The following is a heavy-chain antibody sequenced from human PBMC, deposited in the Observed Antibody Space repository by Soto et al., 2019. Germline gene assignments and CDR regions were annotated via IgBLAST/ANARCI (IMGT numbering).Heavy chain of an antibody. V-gene: IGHV3-15*01. CDR2: IKSKTDGGTT. CDR3: TTDLRYNWNLGRAGGDYYYYYYMDV. D-gene: IGHD1-7*01. CDR1: GFTFSNAW. J-gene: IGHJ6*03. Sequence: GGSLRLSCAASGFTFSNAWMSWVRQAPGKGLEWVGRIKSKTDGGTTDYAAPVKGRFTISRDDSKNTLYLQMNSLKTEETAVYYCTTDLRYNWNLGRAGGDYYYYYYMDVWGKGTTVTVSS.